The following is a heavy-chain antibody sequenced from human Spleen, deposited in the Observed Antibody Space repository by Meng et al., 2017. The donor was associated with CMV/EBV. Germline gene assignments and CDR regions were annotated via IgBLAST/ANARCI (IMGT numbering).Heavy chain of an antibody. CDR2: INPNSGGT. CDR3: ARGYYYGSGSLDY. J-gene: IGHJ4*02. CDR1: GYTFTGYY. V-gene: IGHV1-2*02. D-gene: IGHD3-10*01. Sequence: ASVKVSCKASGYTFTGYYMHWVRQAPGKGLEWMGWINPNSGGTNYAQKFQGRVTMTRDTSISTAYMELSRLRSDDTAVYYCARGYYYGSGSLDYWGQGTLVTVSS.